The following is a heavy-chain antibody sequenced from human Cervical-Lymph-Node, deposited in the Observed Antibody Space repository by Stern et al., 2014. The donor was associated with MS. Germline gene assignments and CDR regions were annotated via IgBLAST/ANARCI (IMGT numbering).Heavy chain of an antibody. J-gene: IGHJ4*02. CDR1: GCTFSTHA. Sequence: VQLVESGAEVKKPGSSVKVSCKASGCTFSTHAISWVRQAPGQGLERLGRIIPILDTTAYAQRFPGRLTIDADESTDTADRELRSLTPGDTAVYYCAREKSDCRGGSGFASLDYWGQGTLVTVSS. D-gene: IGHD2-15*01. CDR3: AREKSDCRGGSGFASLDY. V-gene: IGHV1-69*11. CDR2: IIPILDTT.